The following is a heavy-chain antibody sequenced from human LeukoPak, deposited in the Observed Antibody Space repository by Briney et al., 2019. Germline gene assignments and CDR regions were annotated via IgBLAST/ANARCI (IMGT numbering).Heavy chain of an antibody. CDR2: ITGSSTII. CDR1: GFSFSDHY. Sequence: GGSLRLSCAASGFSFSDHYTSWLRRAPGKGLEWLSYITGSSTIIKYADSVRGRFTISRDNAKNSVYLQMNSLRADDTGVYYCARYHHYFDYWGQRTLVTVSS. J-gene: IGHJ4*02. CDR3: ARYHHYFDY. V-gene: IGHV3-11*04.